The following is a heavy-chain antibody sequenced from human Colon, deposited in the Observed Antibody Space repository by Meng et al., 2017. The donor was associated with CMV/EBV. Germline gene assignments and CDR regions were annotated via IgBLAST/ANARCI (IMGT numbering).Heavy chain of an antibody. CDR2: IKPDGSEK. Sequence: GGSLRLSCAVSGFTFSSYWMSWVRQAPGKGLEWVANIKPDGSEKLYVDSVKGRFTISRDNAENSLYRQMNSLRAEDTAVYYCARDEGWGDSGGYYATWFDPWGQGTLVTVSS. J-gene: IGHJ5*02. D-gene: IGHD3-22*01. V-gene: IGHV3-7*01. CDR3: ARDEGWGDSGGYYATWFDP. CDR1: GFTFSSYW.